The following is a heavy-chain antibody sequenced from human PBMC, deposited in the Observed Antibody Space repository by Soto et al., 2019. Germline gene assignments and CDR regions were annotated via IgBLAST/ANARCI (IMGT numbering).Heavy chain of an antibody. CDR3: AGGRRSSGRHDASDI. Sequence: SETLSLTCAVSSSSIGTYYWNWLRQPPGKGLEWIAYIDYSGSTNSNPSLKSRLTISIDTSTNQFSLELSSLTAADTAVYYCAGGRRSSGRHDASDIWGQGTMGTVSS. J-gene: IGHJ3*02. V-gene: IGHV4-59*01. CDR2: IDYSGST. D-gene: IGHD1-26*01. CDR1: SSSIGTYY.